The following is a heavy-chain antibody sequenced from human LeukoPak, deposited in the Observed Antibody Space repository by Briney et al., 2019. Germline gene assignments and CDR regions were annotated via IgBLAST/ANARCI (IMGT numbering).Heavy chain of an antibody. CDR2: ISWDGGST. V-gene: IGHV3-43*01. Sequence: GGSLRLSCAASGFTFDDYTMHWVRQAPGKGLEWVSLISWDGGSTYYADSVKGRFTISRDNSKNSLYLQMNSLRTEDTALYYCARPRDVLRFLEWSGGFDYWGQGTLVTVSS. D-gene: IGHD3-3*01. CDR1: GFTFDDYT. CDR3: ARPRDVLRFLEWSGGFDY. J-gene: IGHJ4*02.